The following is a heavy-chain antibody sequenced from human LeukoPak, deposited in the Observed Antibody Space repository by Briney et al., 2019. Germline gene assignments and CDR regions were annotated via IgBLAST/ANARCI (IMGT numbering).Heavy chain of an antibody. CDR1: GYTFTSYG. Sequence: ASVKVSCKASGYTFTSYGISWVRQAPGQGLEWMGWISAYNGNTNYAQKLQGRVTMTTDTSTSTAYMELRSLRSDDTAVYYCERGDLRYFDWLNAFDYWGQGTLVTVSS. CDR2: ISAYNGNT. CDR3: ERGDLRYFDWLNAFDY. J-gene: IGHJ4*02. D-gene: IGHD3-9*01. V-gene: IGHV1-18*01.